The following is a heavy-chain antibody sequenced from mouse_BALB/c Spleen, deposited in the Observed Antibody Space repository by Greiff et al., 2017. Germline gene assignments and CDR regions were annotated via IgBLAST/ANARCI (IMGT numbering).Heavy chain of an antibody. CDR3: ARVEYGFQFAY. CDR2: IRNKANGYTT. CDR1: GFTFTDYY. V-gene: IGHV7-3*02. D-gene: IGHD2-10*02. J-gene: IGHJ3*01. Sequence: DVMLVESGGGLVQPGGSLRLSCATSGFTFTDYYMSWVRQPPGKALEWLGFIRNKANGYTTEYSASVKGRFTISRDNSQSILYLQMNTLRAEDSATYYCARVEYGFQFAYWGQGTLVTVSA.